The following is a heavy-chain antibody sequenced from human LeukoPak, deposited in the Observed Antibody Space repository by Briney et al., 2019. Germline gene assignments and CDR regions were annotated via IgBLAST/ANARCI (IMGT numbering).Heavy chain of an antibody. V-gene: IGHV1-8*03. CDR2: MNPNSGNT. CDR3: ASSRSWYAQYYFDY. CDR1: GYTFTSYD. J-gene: IGHJ4*02. D-gene: IGHD6-13*01. Sequence: ASVKVSCKASGYTFTSYDINWVRQATGLGLEWMGWMNPNSGNTGYAQKFQGRVTITRNTSISTAYMELSSLRSEDTAVYYCASSRSWYAQYYFDYWGQGTLVTVSS.